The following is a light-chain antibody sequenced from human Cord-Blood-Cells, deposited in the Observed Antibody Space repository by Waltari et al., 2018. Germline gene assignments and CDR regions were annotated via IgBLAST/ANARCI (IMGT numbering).Light chain of an antibody. V-gene: IGLV2-11*01. CDR1: SSDVGGYNY. J-gene: IGLJ1*01. Sequence: QSALTQPRSVSGSPGQSVTISCTGTSSDVGGYNYVSWYQQHPGKAPKLMIYDVSKRPSGGPDRFSGSKSGNTASLTISGLQAEDEAEYYCCSYAGSYNYVFGTGTKVTVL. CDR3: CSYAGSYNYV. CDR2: DVS.